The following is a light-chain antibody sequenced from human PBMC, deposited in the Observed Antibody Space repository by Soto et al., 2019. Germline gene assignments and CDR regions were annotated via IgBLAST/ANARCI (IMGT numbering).Light chain of an antibody. V-gene: IGLV2-14*01. J-gene: IGLJ1*01. CDR3: NSYTTSSTYV. CDR1: SSDVGSYNR. Sequence: QSALTQPASVSGSPGHSITISCTGTSSDVGSYNRVSWYQQPPGTAPRLIIHDVSNRPSGVSTRFSGSKSGNTASLTISGLQAEDEADYFCNSYTTSSTYVFGTGTKVTVL. CDR2: DVS.